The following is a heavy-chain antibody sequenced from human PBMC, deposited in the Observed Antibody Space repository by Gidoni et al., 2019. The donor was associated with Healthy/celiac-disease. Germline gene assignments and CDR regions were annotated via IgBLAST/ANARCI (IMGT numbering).Heavy chain of an antibody. CDR3: ARHPNRREPIDY. CDR2: IYSSGST. D-gene: IGHD1-26*01. Sequence: QLQLQESGPGLVKPSETLPLTCTVSCGSISSSSYYWGWIRQLPGKGLEWIGSIYSSGSTYYNPSLKSRVTISVDTSKNQFSLKLSSVTAADTAVYYCARHPNRREPIDYWGQGTLVTVSS. CDR1: CGSISSSSYY. V-gene: IGHV4-39*01. J-gene: IGHJ4*02.